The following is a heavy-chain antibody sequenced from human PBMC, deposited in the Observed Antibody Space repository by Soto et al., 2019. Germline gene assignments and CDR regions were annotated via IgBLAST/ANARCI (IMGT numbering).Heavy chain of an antibody. J-gene: IGHJ4*02. CDR3: AAQPRIYYSDSTVDY. V-gene: IGHV1-58*01. CDR1: GFTFTSSA. D-gene: IGHD3-22*01. CDR2: IVVGSGNT. Sequence: GASVKVSCKASGFTFTSSAVQWVRQARGQRLEWIGWIVVGSGNTNYAQKFQERVTITRDMSTSTAYMELSSLRSEDTAVYYCAAQPRIYYSDSTVDYWGQGTLVTVSS.